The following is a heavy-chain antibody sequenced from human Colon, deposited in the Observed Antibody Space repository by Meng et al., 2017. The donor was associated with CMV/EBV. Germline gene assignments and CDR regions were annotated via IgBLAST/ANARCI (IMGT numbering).Heavy chain of an antibody. CDR1: GGSFSQYY. Sequence: QEQLQQWGAGLLKPSETLSLTCAVYGGSFSQYYWSWIRQSPGKGLEWIGEITQSGITNYNPSLKSRVIISIDTSNNQFSLKLTSVTVADTAVYYCAGGSSQAWELLHYWGQGSLVTVSS. J-gene: IGHJ4*02. CDR2: ITQSGIT. V-gene: IGHV4-34*01. CDR3: AGGSSQAWELLHY. D-gene: IGHD1-26*01.